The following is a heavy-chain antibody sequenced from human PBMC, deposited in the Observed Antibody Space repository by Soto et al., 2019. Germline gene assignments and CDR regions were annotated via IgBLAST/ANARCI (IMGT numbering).Heavy chain of an antibody. CDR3: AREGLTGTIGLYYYYGMDV. CDR1: GGSISSYY. CDR2: IYYSGST. V-gene: IGHV4-59*01. Sequence: QVQLQESGPGLVKPSETLSLTCTVSGGSISSYYWSWIRQPPGKGLEWIGYIYYSGSTNYNPSLQSRVTISVATSKTQFSLKLSSVTAADTAVYYCAREGLTGTIGLYYYYGMDVWGQGTTVTVSS. D-gene: IGHD1-7*01. J-gene: IGHJ6*02.